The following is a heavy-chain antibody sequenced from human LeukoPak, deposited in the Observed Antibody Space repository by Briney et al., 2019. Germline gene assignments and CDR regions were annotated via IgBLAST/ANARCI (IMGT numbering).Heavy chain of an antibody. Sequence: GGSLRLSCAASGFNFSRNWMTRVRQAPGKGLEWVSYITTSSGTIYYADSVKGRFTISRDNAKNSLYLQMNSLRAEDTAVYYCARRYGYFDYWGQGTLVTVSS. D-gene: IGHD1-1*01. CDR3: ARRYGYFDY. V-gene: IGHV3-48*01. J-gene: IGHJ4*02. CDR1: GFNFSRNW. CDR2: ITTSSGTI.